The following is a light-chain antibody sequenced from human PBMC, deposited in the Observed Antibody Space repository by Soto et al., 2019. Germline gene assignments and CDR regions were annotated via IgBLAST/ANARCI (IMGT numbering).Light chain of an antibody. J-gene: IGLJ1*01. CDR3: QSFDNSLSGPYV. CDR2: VNS. Sequence: QSVLTQPPSVSGAPGQRVTISCTGSSSNIGAGYDVHWYQQLPGTAPKLLIYVNSNRPSGVPDRFSGSKSGTSASLAITGLQPEDEADYSCQSFDNSLSGPYVFGTGTKVTVL. V-gene: IGLV1-40*01. CDR1: SSNIGAGYD.